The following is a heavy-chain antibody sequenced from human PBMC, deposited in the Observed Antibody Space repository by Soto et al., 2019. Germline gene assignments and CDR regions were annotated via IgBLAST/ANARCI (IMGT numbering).Heavy chain of an antibody. J-gene: IGHJ4*02. CDR2: INSDGSST. Sequence: HSSASFELTISNDVMLLIIQKQGKGLMWVSRINSDGSSTTYADSVKGRFTISRDNAKNTLYLQMNSLRADDTAVYFCATVPTSRYSFSFSDFWRPGSLVTVSS. CDR3: ATVPTSRYSFSFSDF. V-gene: IGHV3-74*03. D-gene: IGHD2-15*01. CDR1: ELTISNDV.